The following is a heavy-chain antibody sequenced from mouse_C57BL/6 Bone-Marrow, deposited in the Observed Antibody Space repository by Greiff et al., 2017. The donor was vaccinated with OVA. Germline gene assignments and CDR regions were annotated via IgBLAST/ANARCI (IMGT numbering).Heavy chain of an antibody. CDR2: IIGGSSTI. CDR1: GFTFSDYG. D-gene: IGHD2-5*01. CDR3: AKGGYSNYNYAMDY. J-gene: IGHJ4*01. Sequence: EVQLQQSGGGLVKPGGSLKLSCAASGFTFSDYGMHWVRQAPEQGLEWFAYIIGGSSTIYYADTVKGRFTISRDNAKNTLVLQMTSLRSEDTAMYYCAKGGYSNYNYAMDYWGQGTSVTVSS. V-gene: IGHV5-17*01.